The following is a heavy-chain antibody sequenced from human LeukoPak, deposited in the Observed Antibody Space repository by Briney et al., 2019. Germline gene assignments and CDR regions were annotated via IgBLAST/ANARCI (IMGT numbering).Heavy chain of an antibody. Sequence: TGGSLRLSCAASGFNFGDFAMHWVRQAPGKGLEWVSGVTWDSGRLGYADSVKGRFTVSRDNAKNSLYLQMNNLRPEDTALYYCAKDKYRLRTYGDLYFFDSWGQGTLVTVSS. D-gene: IGHD4-17*01. CDR1: GFNFGDFA. CDR2: VTWDSGRL. J-gene: IGHJ4*02. CDR3: AKDKYRLRTYGDLYFFDS. V-gene: IGHV3-9*01.